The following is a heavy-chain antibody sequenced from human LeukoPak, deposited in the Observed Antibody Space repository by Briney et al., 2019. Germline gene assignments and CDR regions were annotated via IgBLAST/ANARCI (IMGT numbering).Heavy chain of an antibody. D-gene: IGHD4-17*01. Sequence: GESLKISCKGSGYSFTTYRIGWLRQMPGKGLEWMGIIYPGDSDTRYSPSFQGQVTISADKSINTAYLQWSSLKASDTAMYYCARWDYGTYYFDFWGQGALVTVSS. CDR2: IYPGDSDT. CDR1: GYSFTTYR. V-gene: IGHV5-51*01. J-gene: IGHJ4*02. CDR3: ARWDYGTYYFDF.